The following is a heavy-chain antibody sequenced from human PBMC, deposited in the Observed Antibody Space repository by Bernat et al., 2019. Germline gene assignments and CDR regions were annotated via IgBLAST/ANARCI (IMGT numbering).Heavy chain of an antibody. CDR1: GFTFSNYG. Sequence: QVQLVESGGGVVQPGRSLRLSCAASGFTFSNYGMHWVRQAPGKGLEWVALIAYDGSNKYYADSVKGRFTISRDNSKNTLYLQMNSLRAEDTAVYYCAKLTRHYYGSGADYWGQGTLVTVSS. D-gene: IGHD3-10*01. J-gene: IGHJ4*02. CDR3: AKLTRHYYGSGADY. CDR2: IAYDGSNK. V-gene: IGHV3-33*06.